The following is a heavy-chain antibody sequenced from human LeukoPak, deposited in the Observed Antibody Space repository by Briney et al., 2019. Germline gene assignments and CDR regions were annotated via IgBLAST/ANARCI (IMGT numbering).Heavy chain of an antibody. CDR2: IVVGSGNT. Sequence: ASVKVSCKASGFTFTSSAVQWVRQARGQRLEWIGWIVVGSGNTNYAQKFQERVTITRDMSTSTAYMELSSLRSEDTAVYYCAAGTQWELNYYYYGMDVWAKGPRSPSP. J-gene: IGHJ6*02. CDR1: GFTFTSSA. V-gene: IGHV1-58*01. CDR3: AAGTQWELNYYYYGMDV. D-gene: IGHD1-26*01.